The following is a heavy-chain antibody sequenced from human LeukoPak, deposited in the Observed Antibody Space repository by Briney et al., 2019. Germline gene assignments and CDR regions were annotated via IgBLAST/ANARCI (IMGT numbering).Heavy chain of an antibody. D-gene: IGHD3-10*01. J-gene: IGHJ6*03. CDR1: GYTFTGHY. Sequence: GASVKVSCKASGYTFTGHYMHWVRQAPGQGLEWMGWINPNSGGTNYAQKFQGRVTMTRDTSISTAYMELSRLRSDDTAVYYCARDRGIDYYGSGSYYRHYYYYMDVWGKGTTVTVSS. CDR3: ARDRGIDYYGSGSYYRHYYYYMDV. V-gene: IGHV1-2*02. CDR2: INPNSGGT.